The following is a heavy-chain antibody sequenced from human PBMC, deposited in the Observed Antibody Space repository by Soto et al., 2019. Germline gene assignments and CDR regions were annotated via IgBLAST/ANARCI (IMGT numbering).Heavy chain of an antibody. V-gene: IGHV3-23*01. J-gene: IGHJ5*02. CDR2: ISGSGGST. CDR1: GFTFSSYA. Sequence: EVQLLESGGGLVQPGGSLRLSCAASGFTFSSYAMSWVRQAPGKGLEWVSAISGSGGSTYYADSVKGRFTISRDNSKNTLYLQMNSLRAEDTAVYYCAKDPSITMVRGNWFDPWGQGTLVTVSS. CDR3: AKDPSITMVRGNWFDP. D-gene: IGHD3-10*01.